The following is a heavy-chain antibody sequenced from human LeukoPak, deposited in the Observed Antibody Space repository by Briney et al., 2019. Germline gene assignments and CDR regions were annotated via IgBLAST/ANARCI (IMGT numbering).Heavy chain of an antibody. D-gene: IGHD4-11*01. CDR2: INPSGGST. Sequence: ASVKVSCKASGYTFTSYYMHWVRQAPGQGLEWMGIINPSGGSTSYAQKFQGRVTMTRDTSTSTVYMELSSLRSEDAAVYYCARERLQGNWFDPWGQGTLVTVSS. CDR3: ARERLQGNWFDP. V-gene: IGHV1-46*01. J-gene: IGHJ5*02. CDR1: GYTFTSYY.